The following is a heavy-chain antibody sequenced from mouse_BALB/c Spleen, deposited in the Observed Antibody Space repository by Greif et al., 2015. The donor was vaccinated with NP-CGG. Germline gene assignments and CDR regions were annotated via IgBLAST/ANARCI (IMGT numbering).Heavy chain of an antibody. D-gene: IGHD2-3*01. CDR3: ARQMMVTDYYAMDY. CDR1: GFSLTSYG. CDR2: IWSDGST. V-gene: IGHV2-6-1*01. J-gene: IGHJ4*01. Sequence: VQLVESGPGLVAPSQSLSITCTISGFSLTSYGVHWVRQPPGKGLERLVVIWSDGSTTYNSALKSRLSISKDNSKSQVFLKMNSLQTDDTAMYYCARQMMVTDYYAMDYWGQGTSVTVSS.